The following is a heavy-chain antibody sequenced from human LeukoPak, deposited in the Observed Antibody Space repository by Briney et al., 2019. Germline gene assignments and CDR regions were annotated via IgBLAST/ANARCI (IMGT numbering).Heavy chain of an antibody. CDR2: IYTSGST. CDR3: ARGIGVVPAAIPFHGGEYFQH. CDR1: GVSVSSVDYY. V-gene: IGHV4-61*02. Sequence: SQTLSLTCTVSGVSVSSVDYYWTWIRQPAGKGLEWIGRIYTSGSTSDSPPLKSRVTIAVDTSKIQFSLKLSAVTAADTAVYYCARGIGVVPAAIPFHGGEYFQHWGQGTLVTVSS. D-gene: IGHD2-2*01. J-gene: IGHJ1*01.